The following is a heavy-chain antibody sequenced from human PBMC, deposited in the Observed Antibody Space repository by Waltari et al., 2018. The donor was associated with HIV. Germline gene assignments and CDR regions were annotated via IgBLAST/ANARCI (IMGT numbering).Heavy chain of an antibody. Sequence: QVQLVQSGAEVRKPGASVKVSCKASAYTFTTYDLNWVGPATGQGLEWMGWMNPKSGNTDYAQKFQGRVTMTRDTSISTAYMELSSLRSEDTAVYYCARGGDIEARADYFQYWGQGTVVTVSS. V-gene: IGHV1-8*01. D-gene: IGHD5-12*01. CDR3: ARGGDIEARADYFQY. CDR2: MNPKSGNT. J-gene: IGHJ1*01. CDR1: AYTFTTYD.